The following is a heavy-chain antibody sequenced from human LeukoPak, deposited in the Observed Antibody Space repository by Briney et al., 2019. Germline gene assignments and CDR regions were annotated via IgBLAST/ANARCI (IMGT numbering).Heavy chain of an antibody. CDR3: ARGEVAYYDSSGYFNWFDP. V-gene: IGHV1-8*01. Sequence: ASVKVSCKASGYTFTSYDINWVRQATGQGLEWMGWMNPNSGNTGYAQKFQGRVTMTRNTSISTAYMELSSLRSVDTAVYYCARGEVAYYDSSGYFNWFDPWGQGTLVTVSS. CDR1: GYTFTSYD. J-gene: IGHJ5*02. D-gene: IGHD3-22*01. CDR2: MNPNSGNT.